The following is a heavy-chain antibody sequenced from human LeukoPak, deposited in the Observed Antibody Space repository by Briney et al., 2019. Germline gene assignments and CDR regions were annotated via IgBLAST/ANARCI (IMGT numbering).Heavy chain of an antibody. CDR2: ISPYNGNT. Sequence: ASVKVSCKASGYTFTSYGITWVRQAPGQGLEWMGWISPYNGNTNHAQKFQGRATMTTDTSTSTAYMELRSLRSDDTAVYYCARETTISDWGQGTLVTVSS. J-gene: IGHJ4*02. D-gene: IGHD4-11*01. V-gene: IGHV1-18*01. CDR1: GYTFTSYG. CDR3: ARETTISD.